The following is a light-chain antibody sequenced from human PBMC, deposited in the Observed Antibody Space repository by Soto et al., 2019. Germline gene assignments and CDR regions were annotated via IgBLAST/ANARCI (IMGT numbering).Light chain of an antibody. CDR2: DAS. V-gene: IGKV1-5*01. J-gene: IGKJ1*01. CDR1: QSINSW. Sequence: DIQMTQSPSTLYASEGDRVTITCRASQSINSWVAWFQQKPGKAPKVIIYDASTLESGVPSRFSGSGSGTEFTLTIDSLQPDDVATYYGQRYNAFSQTFGQGTKVEI. CDR3: QRYNAFSQT.